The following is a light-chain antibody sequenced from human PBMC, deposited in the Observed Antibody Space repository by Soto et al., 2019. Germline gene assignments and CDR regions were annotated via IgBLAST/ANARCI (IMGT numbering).Light chain of an antibody. CDR2: EVS. CDR3: MQSTHWSWT. J-gene: IGKJ1*01. Sequence: DVVMTQSPLCLPVTLGQPASISCRSSQSLIHSDGSTYMSWFQQRPGQSPRRLMYEVSNRDSGVPDRFNGSGSGTDFTLKISSVEAEDVGVYYCMQSTHWSWTFGQGTEVEIK. V-gene: IGKV2-30*02. CDR1: QSLIHSDGSTY.